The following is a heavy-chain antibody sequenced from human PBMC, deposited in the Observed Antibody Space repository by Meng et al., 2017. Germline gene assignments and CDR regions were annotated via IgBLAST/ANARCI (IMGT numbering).Heavy chain of an antibody. Sequence: VQRPESGPGLVRPSETLSLTCTVSGGSVSSGSYYWSWIRQPPGKGLEWIGYIYYSGSTNYNPSLKSRVTISVDTSKNQFSLKLSSVTAADTAVYYCARVKITGTTRSIDYWGQGTLVTVSS. J-gene: IGHJ4*02. D-gene: IGHD1-7*01. CDR3: ARVKITGTTRSIDY. CDR2: IYYSGST. V-gene: IGHV4-61*01. CDR1: GGSVSSGSYY.